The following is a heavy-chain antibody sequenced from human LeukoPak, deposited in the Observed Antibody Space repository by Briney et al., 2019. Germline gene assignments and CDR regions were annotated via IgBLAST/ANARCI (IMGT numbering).Heavy chain of an antibody. V-gene: IGHV3-48*03. D-gene: IGHD3-10*02. CDR3: AELGITMIGGV. CDR1: GFSFSNYE. Sequence: GGSLRLSCATSGFSFSNYEMNWVRQAPGKGLEWVSYISSSGSTIYYADSVKGRFTISRDNAKNSLYLQMNSLRAEDTAVYYCAELGITMIGGVWGKGTTVTISS. J-gene: IGHJ6*04. CDR2: ISSSGSTI.